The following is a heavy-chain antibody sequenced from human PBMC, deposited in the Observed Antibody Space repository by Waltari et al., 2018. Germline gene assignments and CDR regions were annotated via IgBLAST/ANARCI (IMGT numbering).Heavy chain of an antibody. J-gene: IGHJ5*02. CDR3: ARDATLSARGWFDP. CDR2: VIPSRGNA. CDR1: GYTFMNYG. Sequence: QVELVQSGPGVKRPGASVTVSCQASGYTFMNYGIAWVRQAPGQGLEWMGWVIPSRGNAVSAPAFQDRLTMTTDRSTSTAYMELASLRSDDTAVYFCARDATLSARGWFDPWGQGTLVTVSS. D-gene: IGHD1-1*01. V-gene: IGHV1-18*01.